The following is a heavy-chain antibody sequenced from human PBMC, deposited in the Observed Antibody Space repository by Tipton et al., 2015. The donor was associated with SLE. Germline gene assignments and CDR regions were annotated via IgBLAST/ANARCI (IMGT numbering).Heavy chain of an antibody. CDR2: ISWNSGSI. CDR1: GFTFDDYA. CDR3: AKDTNYDFWSGYYIFDY. Sequence: RSLRLSCAASGFTFDDYAMHWVRQAPGKGLEWVSGISWNSGSIGYADSVKGRFTISRDNAKNSLYLQMNSLRAEDTDLYYCAKDTNYDFWSGYYIFDYWGQGTLVTVSS. J-gene: IGHJ4*02. V-gene: IGHV3-9*01. D-gene: IGHD3-3*01.